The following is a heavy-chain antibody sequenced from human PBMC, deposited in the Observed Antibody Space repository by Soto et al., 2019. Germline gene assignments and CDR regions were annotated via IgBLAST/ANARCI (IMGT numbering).Heavy chain of an antibody. V-gene: IGHV3-23*01. Sequence: LRLSCAASGFICSSYDMSWVRQAPGKGLEWVSTILVGGSTHYEDSVKGRFTISRDTSKNTVYLQMNSLTAGDTAMYYCAKATATGGGAFDICGQGTMVTVSS. J-gene: IGHJ3*02. CDR2: ILVGGST. CDR3: AKATATGGGAFDI. CDR1: GFICSSYD. D-gene: IGHD2-8*02.